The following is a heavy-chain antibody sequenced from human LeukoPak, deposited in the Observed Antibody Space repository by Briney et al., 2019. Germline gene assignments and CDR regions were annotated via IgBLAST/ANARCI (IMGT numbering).Heavy chain of an antibody. D-gene: IGHD2-2*01. J-gene: IGHJ5*02. Sequence: VASVKVSCKASGGTFSSYAISWARQAPGQGLEWMGGIIPIFGTANYAQKFQGRVTITADESTSTAYMELSSLRSEDTAVYYCARRGCSSTSCYFDWFDPWGQGTLVTVSS. CDR1: GGTFSSYA. CDR2: IIPIFGTA. V-gene: IGHV1-69*01. CDR3: ARRGCSSTSCYFDWFDP.